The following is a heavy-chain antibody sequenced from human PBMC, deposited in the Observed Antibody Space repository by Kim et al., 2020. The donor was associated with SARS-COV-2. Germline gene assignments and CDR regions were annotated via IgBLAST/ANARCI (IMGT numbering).Heavy chain of an antibody. CDR1: GGSFRGYY. J-gene: IGHJ4*02. V-gene: IGHV4-34*01. CDR2: INHSGST. D-gene: IGHD6-19*01. Sequence: SETLSFTCAVYGGSFRGYYWSWIRQPPGKGLEWIGEINHSGSTNYNPSLKSRVTISVDTSKNQFSLKLSSVTAADTAVYYCTRGPANSSGWYGSLGYFDYWGQGTLVTVSS. CDR3: TRGPANSSGWYGSLGYFDY.